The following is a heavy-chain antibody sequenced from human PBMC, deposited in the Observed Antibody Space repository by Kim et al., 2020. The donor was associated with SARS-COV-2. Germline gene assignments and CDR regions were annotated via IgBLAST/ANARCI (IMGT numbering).Heavy chain of an antibody. Sequence: GGSLRLSCAASGFTFSSYAMSWVRQAPGKGLEWVSAISGSGGSTYYADSVKGRFTISRDNSKNTLYLQMNSLRAEDTAVYYCAMDTAMVTRFDAFDIWGQGTMVTVSS. D-gene: IGHD5-18*01. CDR2: ISGSGGST. CDR1: GFTFSSYA. V-gene: IGHV3-23*01. J-gene: IGHJ3*02. CDR3: AMDTAMVTRFDAFDI.